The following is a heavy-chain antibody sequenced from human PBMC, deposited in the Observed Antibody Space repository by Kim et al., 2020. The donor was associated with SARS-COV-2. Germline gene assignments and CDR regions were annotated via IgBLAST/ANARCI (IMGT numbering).Heavy chain of an antibody. CDR3: ARGAGWYFDL. V-gene: IGHV4-34*01. Sequence: SETLSHTCAVYGGSFSGYYWSWIRQPPGKGLEWIGEINHSGSTNYNPSLKSRVTISVDTSKNQFSLKLSSVTAADTAVYYCARGAGWYFDLWGRGTLVTVSS. CDR1: GGSFSGYY. D-gene: IGHD6-13*01. J-gene: IGHJ2*01. CDR2: INHSGST.